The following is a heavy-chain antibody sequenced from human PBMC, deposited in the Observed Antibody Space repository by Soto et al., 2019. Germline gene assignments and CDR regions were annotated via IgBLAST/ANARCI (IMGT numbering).Heavy chain of an antibody. CDR1: GCTFSTYA. V-gene: IGHV3-23*01. CDR2: IGDSEGETT. J-gene: IGHJ5*01. Sequence: EVQLLESGGGLVQPGGSLRLSCAASGCTFSTYAMTWVRQAPGKGPEWVSRIGDSEGETTHYADSVKGRFTISSDNAKHTLYLQMNRRRVEDTAIYYWAKGYCGGVRGYDLDNLFDSWGQGTRVTVSS. D-gene: IGHD2-15*01. CDR3: AKGYCGGVRGYDLDNLFDS.